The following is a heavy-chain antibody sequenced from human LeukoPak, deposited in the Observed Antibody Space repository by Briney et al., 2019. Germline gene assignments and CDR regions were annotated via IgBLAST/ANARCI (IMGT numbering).Heavy chain of an antibody. J-gene: IGHJ6*03. CDR1: GNTFTNNG. D-gene: IGHD6-25*01. CDR3: ARDLSSSGYYYYYYMDV. Sequence: ASVKVSCKASGNTFTNNGISWVRQAPGQGLEWMGWISGYNGNTNYAQKFQGRVTMTTDTSTSTAYMELRSLRSDDTAVYYCARDLSSSGYYYYYYMDVWGKGTTVTVSS. V-gene: IGHV1-18*01. CDR2: ISGYNGNT.